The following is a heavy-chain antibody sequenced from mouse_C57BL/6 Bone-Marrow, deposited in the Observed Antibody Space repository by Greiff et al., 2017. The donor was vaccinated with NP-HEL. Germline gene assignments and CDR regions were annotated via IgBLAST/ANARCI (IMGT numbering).Heavy chain of an antibody. Sequence: EVKVEESGGGLVQPGESLKLSCESNEYEFPSHDMSWVRKTPEKRLELVAAINSDGGSTYYPDTMERRFIISRDNTKKTLYLQMSSLRSEDTALYYCARRGGGSYWYFDVWGTGTTVTVSS. CDR3: ARRGGGSYWYFDV. V-gene: IGHV5-2*03. J-gene: IGHJ1*03. CDR2: INSDGGST. CDR1: EYEFPSHD.